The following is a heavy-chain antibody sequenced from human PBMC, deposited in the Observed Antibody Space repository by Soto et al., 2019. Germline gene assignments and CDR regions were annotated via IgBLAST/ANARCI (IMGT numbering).Heavy chain of an antibody. CDR2: IIPIFGTA. V-gene: IGHV1-69*01. CDR3: AADLDKYCSDGSCYSKLDAFDI. D-gene: IGHD2-15*01. Sequence: QVQLVQSGAEVKKPGSSVKVSCKASGGTFSSYAISWVRQAPGQGLEWMGGIIPIFGTANYAQKFQGRVTITSDESTSTSYMELSSLRSEDTAMYYCAADLDKYCSDGSCYSKLDAFDIWGQGTMVTFSS. J-gene: IGHJ3*02. CDR1: GGTFSSYA.